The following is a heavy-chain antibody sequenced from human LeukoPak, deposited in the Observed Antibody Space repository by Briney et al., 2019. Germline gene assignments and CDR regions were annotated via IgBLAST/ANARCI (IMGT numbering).Heavy chain of an antibody. Sequence: GGSLRLSCAASGFSVSSNYRSWVRQAPGKGLEWVSVIYSGGSTYYADSVKGRFAISRHNSKNTLYLQMNSLRAEDTAVYCCARRLGVYGNYWGQGTLVTVSS. CDR3: ARRLGVYGNY. J-gene: IGHJ4*02. CDR1: GFSVSSNY. CDR2: IYSGGST. V-gene: IGHV3-53*04. D-gene: IGHD5/OR15-5a*01.